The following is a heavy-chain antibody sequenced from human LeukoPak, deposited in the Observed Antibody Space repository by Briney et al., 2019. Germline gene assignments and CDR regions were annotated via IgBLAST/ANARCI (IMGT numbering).Heavy chain of an antibody. J-gene: IGHJ4*02. D-gene: IGHD2-2*01. Sequence: SETLSRTCAVYGGSFSGYYWSWIRQPPGKGLEWIGEINHSGSTNYNPSLKSRVTISVDTSKNQFSLKLSSVTAADTAVYYCARANKERYCSSTSCYRGGHFDYWGQGTLVTVSS. CDR3: ARANKERYCSSTSCYRGGHFDY. CDR2: INHSGST. CDR1: GGSFSGYY. V-gene: IGHV4-34*09.